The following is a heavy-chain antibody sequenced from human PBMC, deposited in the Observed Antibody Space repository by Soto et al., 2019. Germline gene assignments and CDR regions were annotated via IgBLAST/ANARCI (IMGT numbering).Heavy chain of an antibody. CDR3: AKGRGGSGSLTPRVDF. Sequence: EVQLLESGGGLVQPGGSLRLSCAASGFTFNNYAMTWVRQAPGKGLEWVSAISGGGDTTSYADSVKGRFTVSRDGSKSTLYLQMGSLRAKDTALYYCAKGRGGSGSLTPRVDFWGQGTLVTVSS. CDR2: ISGGGDTT. J-gene: IGHJ4*02. D-gene: IGHD3-10*01. CDR1: GFTFNNYA. V-gene: IGHV3-23*01.